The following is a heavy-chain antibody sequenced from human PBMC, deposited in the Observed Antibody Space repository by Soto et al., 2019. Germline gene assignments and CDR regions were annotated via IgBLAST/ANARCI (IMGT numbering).Heavy chain of an antibody. CDR1: GGSISSGDYY. J-gene: IGHJ4*02. CDR3: ASTRWFGEPRD. V-gene: IGHV4-30-4*01. D-gene: IGHD3-10*01. CDR2: IYYSGST. Sequence: QVQLQESGPGLVKPSQTLSLTCTVSGGSISSGDYYWRWILQPPGKGLEWSGYIYYSGSTYYNPSHKSRVTTSVDTSKTHFSLKLSSVTAEDTVVYYCASTRWFGEPRDWGQGTLVTVSS.